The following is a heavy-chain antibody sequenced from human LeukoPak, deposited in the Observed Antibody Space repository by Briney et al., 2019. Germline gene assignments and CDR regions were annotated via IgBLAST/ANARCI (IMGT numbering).Heavy chain of an antibody. CDR1: GFSFSNYN. V-gene: IGHV3-23*01. CDR3: ARIYGDYVLYYFDY. J-gene: IGHJ4*02. D-gene: IGHD4-17*01. CDR2: ISGSGGRT. Sequence: GGSLRLSCEASGFSFSNYNMDWVRQTPGKGLEWVSAISGSGGRTYYADSVKGRFTISRDNSKNTLYLQMNSLRAEDTAVYYCARIYGDYVLYYFDYWGQGTLVTVSS.